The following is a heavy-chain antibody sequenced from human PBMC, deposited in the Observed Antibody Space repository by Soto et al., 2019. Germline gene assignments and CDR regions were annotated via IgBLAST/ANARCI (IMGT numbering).Heavy chain of an antibody. CDR1: GFTFSSYS. J-gene: IGHJ6*02. D-gene: IGHD3-10*01. Sequence: GGSLRLSCAASGFTFSSYSMNWVHQAPGKGLEWVSYISSSSSTIYYADSVKGRFTISRDNAKNSLYLQMNSLRDEDTAVYYCARDLITMVRGVIIPVGYGMDVWGQGTTVTVSS. CDR2: ISSSSSTI. V-gene: IGHV3-48*02. CDR3: ARDLITMVRGVIIPVGYGMDV.